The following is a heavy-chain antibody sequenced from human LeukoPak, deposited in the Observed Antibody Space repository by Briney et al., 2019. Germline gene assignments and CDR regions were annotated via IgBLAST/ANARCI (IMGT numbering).Heavy chain of an antibody. D-gene: IGHD5-24*01. CDR1: GLTFSDYC. CDR2: ISTTSSTR. J-gene: IGHJ6*03. CDR3: ARTGDGYSSFSYYYYIDV. V-gene: IGHV3-11*04. Sequence: KPGGSLRLSCAASGLTFSDYCMSWIRQAPGKGLEWLSCISTTSSTRYYADSVKGRFTISRDNAKKSLYLQVNSLRAEDTAVYYCARTGDGYSSFSYYYYIDVWGKGTTVSVSS.